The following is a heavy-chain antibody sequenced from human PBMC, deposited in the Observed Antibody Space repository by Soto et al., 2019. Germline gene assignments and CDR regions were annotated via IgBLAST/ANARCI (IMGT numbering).Heavy chain of an antibody. D-gene: IGHD4-4*01. CDR1: GFTFSGSA. CDR2: IRSKANSYAT. J-gene: IGHJ6*03. Sequence: GGSLRLSCAASGFTFSGSAMHWVRQASGKGLEWVGRIRSKANSYATAYAASVKGRFTISRDDSKNTAYLQMNSLKTEDTAVYYCTRQPESTVTTRVWYYYYYMDVWGKGTTVTVSS. V-gene: IGHV3-73*01. CDR3: TRQPESTVTTRVWYYYYYMDV.